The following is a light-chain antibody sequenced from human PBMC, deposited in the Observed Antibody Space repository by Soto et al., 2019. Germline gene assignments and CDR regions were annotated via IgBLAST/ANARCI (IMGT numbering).Light chain of an antibody. J-gene: IGKJ1*01. V-gene: IGKV1-27*01. Sequence: IVMTQSPSSLSAFVGDRVPLTCRASQDIANFLAWYTTKPGKVHKLMIYAASTLQSGVPSRLSGSGSGKDGNLTIRSLQPEEGATYYGQQRYSTSWTVGQGTKVDIK. CDR2: AAS. CDR1: QDIANF. CDR3: QQRYSTSWT.